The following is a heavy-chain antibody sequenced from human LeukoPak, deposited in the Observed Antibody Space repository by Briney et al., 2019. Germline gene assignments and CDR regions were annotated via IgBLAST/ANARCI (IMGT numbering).Heavy chain of an antibody. Sequence: ASVKVSCKASGYTFTTYGIAWVRQAPGQGLEWLGWISGFNGNTNYAQKVQDRLTLTTEKSTSTAYMELRSLGSDDTAVYYCARGTRYCSSSMCFAGIYHFDFWGQGTLVTVSS. V-gene: IGHV1-18*01. J-gene: IGHJ4*02. CDR2: ISGFNGNT. CDR3: ARGTRYCSSSMCFAGIYHFDF. D-gene: IGHD2-2*01. CDR1: GYTFTTYG.